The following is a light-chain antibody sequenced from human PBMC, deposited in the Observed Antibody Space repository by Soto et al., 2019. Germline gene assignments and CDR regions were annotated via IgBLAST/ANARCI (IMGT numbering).Light chain of an antibody. CDR3: QQYGSSGT. Sequence: EIVLTQSPGTLSLSPGEIATLSCRASQSVSNNYLAWYQQKPGQAPRLLIYGASNRATGIPDRFSGSGSGTDFTLTISRLEAEDFAVYYCQQYGSSGTFGQGTKVDIK. V-gene: IGKV3-20*01. CDR1: QSVSNNY. CDR2: GAS. J-gene: IGKJ1*01.